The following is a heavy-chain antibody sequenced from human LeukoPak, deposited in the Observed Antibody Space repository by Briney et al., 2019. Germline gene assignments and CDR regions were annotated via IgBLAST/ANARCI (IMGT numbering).Heavy chain of an antibody. Sequence: ASVKVSCKASGYTFTGYYMHWVRQAPGQGLEWMGWINPNSGGTNCAQKFQGRVTMTRDTSISTAYMELSRLRSDDTAVYYCARVRGGYGDYYFDYWGQGTLVTVSS. CDR2: INPNSGGT. CDR3: ARVRGGYGDYYFDY. D-gene: IGHD4-17*01. CDR1: GYTFTGYY. J-gene: IGHJ4*02. V-gene: IGHV1-2*02.